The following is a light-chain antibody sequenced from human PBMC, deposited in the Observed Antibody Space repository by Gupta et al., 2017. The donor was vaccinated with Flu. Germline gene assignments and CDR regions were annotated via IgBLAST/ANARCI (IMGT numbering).Light chain of an antibody. Sequence: QSVLTQPPSASGTPGQRVSISCSGSSSNVGSQTVNWYQQLPGTAPKLLIYSSDKRPSGVPDRFSGSKSGTAASLAIGGLQAEDEADYYCAAWDDSLNGYVFGSGTKVTVL. CDR3: AAWDDSLNGYV. CDR2: SSD. CDR1: SSNVGSQT. J-gene: IGLJ1*01. V-gene: IGLV1-44*01.